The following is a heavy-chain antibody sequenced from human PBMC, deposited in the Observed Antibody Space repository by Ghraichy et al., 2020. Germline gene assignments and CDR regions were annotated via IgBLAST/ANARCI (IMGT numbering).Heavy chain of an antibody. Sequence: GESLNISCKGSGYSFTSYWIGWVRQMPGKGLEWMGIIYPGDSDTRYSPSFQGQVTISADKSISTAYLQWSSLKASDTAMYYCARSPGAVIFGVVIPYYFDYWGQGTLVTVSS. D-gene: IGHD3-3*01. J-gene: IGHJ4*02. V-gene: IGHV5-51*01. CDR1: GYSFTSYW. CDR3: ARSPGAVIFGVVIPYYFDY. CDR2: IYPGDSDT.